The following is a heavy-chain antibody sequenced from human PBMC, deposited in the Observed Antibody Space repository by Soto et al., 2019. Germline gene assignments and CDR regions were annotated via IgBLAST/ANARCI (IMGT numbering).Heavy chain of an antibody. J-gene: IGHJ6*02. V-gene: IGHV3-74*01. D-gene: IGHD2-2*01. CDR3: ARDRVPQLGYYGMDV. CDR1: GFTFYTYW. Sequence: GGSLRLSCGASGFTFYTYWMNWVRQAPGKGLVWVSRINTDESSRSYADSVKGRFTISRDNAKNTLYLQMNSLRAEDTAVYFCARDRVPQLGYYGMDVWGQGTTVTVSS. CDR2: INTDESSR.